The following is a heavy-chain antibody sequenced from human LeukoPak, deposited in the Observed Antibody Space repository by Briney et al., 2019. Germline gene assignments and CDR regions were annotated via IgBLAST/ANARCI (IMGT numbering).Heavy chain of an antibody. V-gene: IGHV1-8*01. CDR3: VRAAQEGRDTLTGIQTGNWFDP. J-gene: IGHJ5*02. D-gene: IGHD3-9*01. CDR2: INPNSGNT. Sequence: ASVKVSRKASGYTFTNYDINWVRQATGQGPEWMGWINPNSGNTGYAQNFQGRIDLTRNTSISTAYMELSSLTSDDTAIYYCVRAAQEGRDTLTGIQTGNWFDPWGQGTLVTVSS. CDR1: GYTFTNYD.